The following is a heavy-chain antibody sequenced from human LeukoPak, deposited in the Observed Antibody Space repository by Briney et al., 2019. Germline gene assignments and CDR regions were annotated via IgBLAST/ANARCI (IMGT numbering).Heavy chain of an antibody. J-gene: IGHJ5*02. CDR2: IYYSGST. Sequence: PSETLSLTCTVSGGSISSYYWSWIRQPPGKGLEWIGYIYYSGSTNYNPSLKSRVTISVDTSKNQFSLKLSSVTAADTAVYYCARDQITMVRGVRSRWFDPWGQGTLVTVSS. CDR1: GGSISSYY. D-gene: IGHD3-10*01. V-gene: IGHV4-59*01. CDR3: ARDQITMVRGVRSRWFDP.